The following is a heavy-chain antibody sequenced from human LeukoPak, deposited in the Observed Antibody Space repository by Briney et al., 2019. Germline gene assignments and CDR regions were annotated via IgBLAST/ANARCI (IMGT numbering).Heavy chain of an antibody. J-gene: IGHJ5*02. D-gene: IGHD4-17*01. CDR1: GFTFSYYS. Sequence: GGSLRLSCAVSGFTFSYYSMNWVRQAPGKGLEWVSYISSSCGTIYYADSVKGRFTVSRDNAKNSLYLQMSSLRAEDTAVYYCARDKRSVNWFDPWGHRTLVTVSS. CDR3: ARDKRSVNWFDP. V-gene: IGHV3-48*01. CDR2: ISSSCGTI.